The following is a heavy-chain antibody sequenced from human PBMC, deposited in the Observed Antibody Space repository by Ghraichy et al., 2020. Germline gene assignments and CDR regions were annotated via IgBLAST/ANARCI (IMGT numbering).Heavy chain of an antibody. CDR2: IDYRGTT. CDR1: GDSISRYDYY. J-gene: IGHJ5*02. V-gene: IGHV4-39*07. CDR3: AAVSWYSFGSGRFDP. D-gene: IGHD3-10*01. Sequence: SETLSLTCSVSGDSISRYDYYWGWIRQSPGKGLEWIGSIDYRGTTFYNPSLRSRLTISVDTSKNQFSLKLDSMTAGDAALYYCAAVSWYSFGSGRFDPWGRGALVTVSS.